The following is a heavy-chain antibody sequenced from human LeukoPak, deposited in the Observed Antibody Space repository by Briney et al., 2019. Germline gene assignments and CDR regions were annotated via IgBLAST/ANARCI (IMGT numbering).Heavy chain of an antibody. CDR1: GGSISSSSYY. CDR2: IYYSGST. J-gene: IGHJ4*02. D-gene: IGHD1-14*01. Sequence: SETLSLTCTVSGGSISSSSYYWGWIRQPPGKGLEWIGSIYYSGSTYYNPSLKSRVTISVDTSKNQFPLKLSSVTAADTAVYYCARGFGGPSATGFDYWGQGTLVTVSS. V-gene: IGHV4-39*01. CDR3: ARGFGGPSATGFDY.